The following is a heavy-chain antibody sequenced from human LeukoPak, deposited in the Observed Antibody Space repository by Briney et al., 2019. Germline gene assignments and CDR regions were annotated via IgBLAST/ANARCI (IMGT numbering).Heavy chain of an antibody. CDR1: GFTFSSYG. CDR3: AREAGIAVAGKGDY. J-gene: IGHJ4*02. Sequence: GGSLRLSCAASGFTFSSYGMHWVRQAPGKGLEWVAFIRYDGSNKYYADSVKGRFTISRDNAKNSLYLQMNSLRAEDTAVYYCAREAGIAVAGKGDYWGQGTLVTVSS. D-gene: IGHD6-19*01. CDR2: IRYDGSNK. V-gene: IGHV3-30*02.